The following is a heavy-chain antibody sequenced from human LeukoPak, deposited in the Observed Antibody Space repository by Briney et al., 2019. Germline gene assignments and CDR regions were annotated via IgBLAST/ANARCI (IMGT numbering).Heavy chain of an antibody. CDR1: GFTSSSYW. CDR3: ARVVDTHFDY. D-gene: IGHD5-18*01. J-gene: IGHJ4*02. Sequence: GGSLRLSCAASGFTSSSYWMHWVRQAPGKGLVWVSRIKSDGSTTTYADSVKGRFTISRDNAKNTLYLQMNSLRAEDTAVYYCARVVDTHFDYWGQGTLVTVSS. V-gene: IGHV3-74*01. CDR2: IKSDGSTT.